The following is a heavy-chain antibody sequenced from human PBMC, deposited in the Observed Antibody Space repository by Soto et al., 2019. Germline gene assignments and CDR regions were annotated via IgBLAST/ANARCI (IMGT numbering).Heavy chain of an antibody. CDR3: AISQDRGGRTTFTS. CDR1: GFTFDDNA. CDR2: INWKSDI. D-gene: IGHD5-12*01. J-gene: IGHJ5*02. V-gene: IGHV3-9*01. Sequence: GGSLRLSCAVSGFTFDDNAMHWVRQAPEKGLEWVSGINWKSDIGYADSVKGRITISRDNAENSLYLQMNSLRAEDTALYYCAISQDRGGRTTFTSWGQGTQATLSS.